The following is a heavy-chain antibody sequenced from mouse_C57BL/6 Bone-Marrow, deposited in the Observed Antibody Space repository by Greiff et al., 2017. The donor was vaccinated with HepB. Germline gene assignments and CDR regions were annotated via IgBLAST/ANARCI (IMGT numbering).Heavy chain of an antibody. CDR2: IYPRSGNT. CDR3: AREGLRGYYFDY. V-gene: IGHV1-81*01. Sequence: VKLMESGAELARPGASVKLSCKASGYTFTSYGISWVKQRTGQGLEWIGEIYPRSGNTYYNEKFKGKATLTADKSSSTAYMELRSLTSEDSAVYFCAREGLRGYYFDYWGQGTTLTVSS. D-gene: IGHD2-4*01. J-gene: IGHJ2*01. CDR1: GYTFTSYG.